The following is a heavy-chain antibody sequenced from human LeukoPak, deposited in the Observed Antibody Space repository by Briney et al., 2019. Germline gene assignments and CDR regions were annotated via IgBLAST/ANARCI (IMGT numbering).Heavy chain of an antibody. CDR2: INHSGST. J-gene: IGHJ5*02. CDR1: GMTFKNAW. V-gene: IGHV4-34*01. CDR3: ARLPRVTIFGVVAKGGFDP. D-gene: IGHD3-3*01. Sequence: GSLRLSCAVSGMTFKNAWMSWVRQAPGKGLEWIGEINHSGSTNYNPSLKSRVTISVDTSKNQFSLKLSSVTAADTAVYYCARLPRVTIFGVVAKGGFDPWGQGTLVTVSS.